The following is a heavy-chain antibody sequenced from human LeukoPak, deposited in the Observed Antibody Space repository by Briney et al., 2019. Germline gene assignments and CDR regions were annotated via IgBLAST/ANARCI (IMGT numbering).Heavy chain of an antibody. V-gene: IGHV4-59*02. CDR1: GGSVSPYY. D-gene: IGHD3-22*01. J-gene: IGHJ4*02. CDR2: IYYSGST. Sequence: SQTLSLTCTVSGGSVSPYYWSWIRQPPGKELEWIGYIYYSGSTNYNPSLKSRVTFSVDTSKNQFSLKLRSVTAADTAVYYCARNYYDSSGAPFFDYWGQGTRVTVSS. CDR3: ARNYYDSSGAPFFDY.